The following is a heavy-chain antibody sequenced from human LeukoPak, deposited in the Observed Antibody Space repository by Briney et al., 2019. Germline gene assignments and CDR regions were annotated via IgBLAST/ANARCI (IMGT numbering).Heavy chain of an antibody. CDR3: AKGIADY. J-gene: IGHJ4*02. V-gene: IGHV3-30*18. Sequence: GGSLRLSCAASGFTLSSYSMHWVRQAPGKGLEWVAVISYDGSNKYYADSVKGRFTISRDNSKNTLYLQMNSLRAEDTAVYYCAKGIADYWGQGTLVTVSS. D-gene: IGHD6-13*01. CDR2: ISYDGSNK. CDR1: GFTLSSYS.